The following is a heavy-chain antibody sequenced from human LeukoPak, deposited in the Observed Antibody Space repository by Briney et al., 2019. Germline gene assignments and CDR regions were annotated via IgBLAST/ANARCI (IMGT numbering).Heavy chain of an antibody. Sequence: GGSLRLSCAASGFTFSSYWMSWVRQAPGKGREWVANIKQDGSEKYYVDSVKGRFTISRDNAKNSLYLQMNSLRAEDTAVYYCARDSSSWYPHYYYGMDVWGQGTTVTVSS. D-gene: IGHD6-13*01. J-gene: IGHJ6*02. CDR2: IKQDGSEK. V-gene: IGHV3-7*01. CDR3: ARDSSSWYPHYYYGMDV. CDR1: GFTFSSYW.